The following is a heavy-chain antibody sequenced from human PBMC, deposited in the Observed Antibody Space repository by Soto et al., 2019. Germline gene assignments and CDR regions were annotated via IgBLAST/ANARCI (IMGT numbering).Heavy chain of an antibody. CDR3: AAAQYYDFWSGYYGSGAFDI. CDR2: IVVGSGNT. V-gene: IGHV1-58*01. D-gene: IGHD3-3*01. CDR1: GFTFTSSA. J-gene: IGHJ3*02. Sequence: SVKVSCKASGFTFTSSAVQWVRQARGQRLEWIGWIVVGSGNTNYAQKFQERVTITRDMSTSTAYMELSSLRSEDTAVYYCAAAQYYDFWSGYYGSGAFDIWGQGTMVTVSS.